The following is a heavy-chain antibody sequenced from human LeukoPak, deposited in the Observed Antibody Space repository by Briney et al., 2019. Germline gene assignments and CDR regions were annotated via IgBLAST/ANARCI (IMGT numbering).Heavy chain of an antibody. D-gene: IGHD6-19*01. Sequence: PSETLSLTCTVSGYSISSGYYWGWIRQPPGKGLEWIGSIYHSGSTNYNPSLKSRVTISVDKSKNQFSLKLSSVTAADTAVYYCATIAVAGIKDYWGQGTLVTVSS. CDR1: GYSISSGYY. J-gene: IGHJ4*02. CDR3: ATIAVAGIKDY. CDR2: IYHSGST. V-gene: IGHV4-38-2*02.